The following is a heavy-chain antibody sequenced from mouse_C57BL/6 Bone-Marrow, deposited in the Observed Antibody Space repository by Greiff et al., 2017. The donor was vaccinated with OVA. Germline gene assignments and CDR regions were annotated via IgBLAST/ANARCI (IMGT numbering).Heavy chain of an antibody. V-gene: IGHV5-17*01. Sequence: DVKLVESGGGLVKPGGSLKLSCAASGFTFSDYGMHWVRQAPEKGLEWVAYISSGSSTIYYADTVKGRFTISRDNAKNTLFLQMTSLRSEDTAMYYCARHYGSSYLAWFAYWGQGTLVTVSA. D-gene: IGHD1-1*01. J-gene: IGHJ3*01. CDR3: ARHYGSSYLAWFAY. CDR2: ISSGSSTI. CDR1: GFTFSDYG.